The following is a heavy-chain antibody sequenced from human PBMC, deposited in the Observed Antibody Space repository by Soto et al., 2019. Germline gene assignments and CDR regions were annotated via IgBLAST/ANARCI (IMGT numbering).Heavy chain of an antibody. Sequence: PGGSLRLSCAASGFTLRSYAMSWVRQAPGKGLEWVSAISGSGGSTYYADSVKGRFTISRDNSKNTLHLQMNSLRAEDTAVYYCAKDSSSWPHYFDYWGQGTLVTVSS. CDR1: GFTLRSYA. J-gene: IGHJ4*02. CDR2: ISGSGGST. CDR3: AKDSSSWPHYFDY. D-gene: IGHD6-13*01. V-gene: IGHV3-23*01.